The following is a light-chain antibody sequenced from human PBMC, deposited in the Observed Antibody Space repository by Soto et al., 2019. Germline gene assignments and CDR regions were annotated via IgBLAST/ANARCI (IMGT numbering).Light chain of an antibody. V-gene: IGKV3-15*01. CDR1: QSVNSN. J-gene: IGKJ1*01. CDR3: QLSNDWPKT. CDR2: DAS. Sequence: EIVMTQSPATLSVSPGETATLSCRASQSVNSNLAWYQQKPGQAPRLLISDASTRAAGLPARFSGSGSGTEFTLTIRSLQSEDCAVYYFQLSNDWPKTFGQGTKVEIK.